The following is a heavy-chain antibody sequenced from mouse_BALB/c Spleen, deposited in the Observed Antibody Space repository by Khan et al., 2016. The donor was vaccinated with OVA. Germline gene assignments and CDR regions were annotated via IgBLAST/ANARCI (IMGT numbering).Heavy chain of an antibody. J-gene: IGHJ3*01. CDR2: ISDGGSYT. V-gene: IGHV5-4*02. CDR3: ARRYYGDPFAY. Sequence: EVELVESGGGLVKPGGSLKLSCAASGFTFSDYYMYWVRQTPEKRLEWVATISDGGSYTYYPDSVKGRFTISRDDAKNNLYLKMSSLKSEDTAMYYCARRYYGDPFAYWGQGTLVTISA. D-gene: IGHD2-13*01. CDR1: GFTFSDYY.